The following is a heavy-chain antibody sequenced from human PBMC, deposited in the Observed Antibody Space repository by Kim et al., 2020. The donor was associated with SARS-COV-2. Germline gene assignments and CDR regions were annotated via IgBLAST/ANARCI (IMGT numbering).Heavy chain of an antibody. J-gene: IGHJ6*02. CDR1: GFNFDIYP. CDR2: IYSGGSSR. CDR3: AKEARDYYGMDV. V-gene: IGHV3-23*03. Sequence: GGSLRLSCAASGFNFDIYPMTWVRQAPGKGLEWVSVIYSGGSSRYYADSVKGRFTISRDKSKNTLYLQMNSLRVEDTAVYFCAKEARDYYGMDVWGQGTT.